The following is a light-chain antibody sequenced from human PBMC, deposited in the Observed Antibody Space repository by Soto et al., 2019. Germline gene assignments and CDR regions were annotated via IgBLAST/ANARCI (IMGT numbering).Light chain of an antibody. CDR2: DVS. Sequence: QSALTQPASVSGSPGQSITISCTGTSSDVGGYNYVSWYHQHPGKDPKLMIYDVSNRPSGVSNRFSGSKSGNTASLTISGLQAEDEADYYCSSYTSSSTLMVFGGGTKLTV. CDR3: SSYTSSSTLMV. V-gene: IGLV2-14*01. J-gene: IGLJ2*01. CDR1: SSDVGGYNY.